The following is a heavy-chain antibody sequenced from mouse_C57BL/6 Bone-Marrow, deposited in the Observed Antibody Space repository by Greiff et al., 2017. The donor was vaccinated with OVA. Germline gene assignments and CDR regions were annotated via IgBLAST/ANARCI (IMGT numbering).Heavy chain of an antibody. CDR3: TRGEFYLRDEGFAY. J-gene: IGHJ3*01. Sequence: EVQVVESGGGLVKPGGSLKLSCAASGFTFSSYTMSWVRQTPEKRLEWVATISGGGGNTYYPDSVKGRFTISRDNAKNTLYLQMSSLRSEDTALYYCTRGEFYLRDEGFAYWGQGTLVTVSA. CDR1: GFTFSSYT. V-gene: IGHV5-9*01. CDR2: ISGGGGNT. D-gene: IGHD2-1*01.